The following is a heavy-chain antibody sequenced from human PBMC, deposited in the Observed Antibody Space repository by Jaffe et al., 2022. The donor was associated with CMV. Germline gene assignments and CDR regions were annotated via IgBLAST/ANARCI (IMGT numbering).Heavy chain of an antibody. CDR2: ISDDGTKR. V-gene: IGHV3-30*18. CDR3: AKDALSETYYFQY. CDR1: GFSFSNFG. Sequence: QVQLVESGGGVVQPGRSLRLSCTASGFSFSNFGMHWVRQTPGKGLEWVAFISDDGTKRYYADSVKGRFTLSRDNSKNTLSLQMNSLRAEDTAVFYCAKDALSETYYFQYWGQGTLVTVSS. J-gene: IGHJ4*02.